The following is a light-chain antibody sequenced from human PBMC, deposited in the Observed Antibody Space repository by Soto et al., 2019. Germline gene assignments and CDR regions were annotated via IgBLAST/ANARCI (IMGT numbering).Light chain of an antibody. CDR2: DVS. J-gene: IGLJ1*01. CDR3: TSFTSSSTYV. Sequence: QSVLTQPASVSGSPGQSITISCTGTSSDTGSYIYVSWYQQHPGKAPKLMIYDVSNRPSGVSNRFSGSKSGNTASLSISGLQAEDEADYYCTSFTSSSTYVFGAGTKVTVL. V-gene: IGLV2-14*01. CDR1: SSDTGSYIY.